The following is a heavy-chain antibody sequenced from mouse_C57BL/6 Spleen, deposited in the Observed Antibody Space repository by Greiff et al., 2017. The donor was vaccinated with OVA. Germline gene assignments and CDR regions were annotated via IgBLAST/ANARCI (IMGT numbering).Heavy chain of an antibody. V-gene: IGHV5-17*01. CDR3: ARGDGSYFDY. CDR1: GFTFSDYG. CDR2: ISSGSSTI. J-gene: IGHJ2*01. Sequence: EVHLVESGGGLVKPGGSLKLSCAASGFTFSDYGMHWVRQAPEKGLEWVAYISSGSSTIYYADTVKGRFTISRDNAKNTLFLQMTSLRSEDTAMYYCARGDGSYFDYWGQGTTLTVSS. D-gene: IGHD2-3*01.